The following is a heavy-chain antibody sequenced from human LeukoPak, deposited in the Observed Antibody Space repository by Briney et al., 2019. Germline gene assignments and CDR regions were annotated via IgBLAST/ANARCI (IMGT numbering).Heavy chain of an antibody. J-gene: IGHJ6*02. V-gene: IGHV7-4-1*02. CDR1: GYTFTSYA. CDR3: ATEGRNEPDRYYDFWSGYLATRFYYGMDV. D-gene: IGHD3-3*01. Sequence: GASVKVSCKASGYTFTSYAMNWVRQAPGQGLEWMGWINTNTGNPTYAQGFTGRFVFSLDTSVSTAYLQISSLKAEDTAVYYCATEGRNEPDRYYDFWSGYLATRFYYGMDVWGQGTTVTVSS. CDR2: INTNTGNP.